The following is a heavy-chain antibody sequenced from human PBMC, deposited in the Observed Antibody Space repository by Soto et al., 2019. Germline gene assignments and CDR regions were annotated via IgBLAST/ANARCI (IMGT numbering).Heavy chain of an antibody. CDR2: IYYSGST. CDR3: ARDLGDY. Sequence: QVQLQESGPGLVKPSETLSLTCTVSGGSISSYYWSWIRQPPGKGLEWIGYIYYSGSTNYNPSLKSRVTISVDTSKNQFSLKLSSVTAADTAVYYCARDLGDYRGQGTLVTVSS. J-gene: IGHJ4*02. CDR1: GGSISSYY. V-gene: IGHV4-59*01.